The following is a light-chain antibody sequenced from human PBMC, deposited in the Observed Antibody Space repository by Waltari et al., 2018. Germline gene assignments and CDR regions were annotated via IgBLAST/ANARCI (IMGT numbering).Light chain of an antibody. V-gene: IGKV3-15*01. CDR2: DAS. CDR1: QSVSNK. Sequence: EIVMTQSPATLSVSTGERATLSCRASQSVSNKLAWFQQKPGQAPRLLIYDASTMATGIPSRFSGSGSGTEFTLTISNMQSEDFAVYYCQQFNTWPLTFGGGTKVEIK. J-gene: IGKJ4*01. CDR3: QQFNTWPLT.